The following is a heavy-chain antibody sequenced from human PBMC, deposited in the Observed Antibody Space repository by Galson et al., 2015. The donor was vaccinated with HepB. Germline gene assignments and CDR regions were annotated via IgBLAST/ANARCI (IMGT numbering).Heavy chain of an antibody. D-gene: IGHD3-3*01. CDR2: ISSSSSYI. CDR3: ASTYYDFWSGYGGYYFDY. V-gene: IGHV3-21*01. CDR1: GFTFSSYS. Sequence: SLRLSCAASGFTFSSYSMNWVRQAPGKGLEWVSSISSSSSYIYYADSVKGRFTISRDNAKNSLYLQMNSLRAEDTAVYYCASTYYDFWSGYGGYYFDYWGQGTLVTVSS. J-gene: IGHJ4*02.